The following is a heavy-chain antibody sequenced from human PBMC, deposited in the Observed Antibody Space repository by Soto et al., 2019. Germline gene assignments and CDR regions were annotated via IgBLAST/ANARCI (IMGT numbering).Heavy chain of an antibody. CDR2: ISSGSVYT. D-gene: IGHD1-1*01. CDR3: ARYDAFKAFDL. J-gene: IGHJ3*01. CDR1: GFTFNSYS. V-gene: IGHV3-21*01. Sequence: PGGSLRLSCAASGFTFNSYSVDWVRQAPGKWLEWVASISSGSVYTDFADSVKGRFTISRDDVTNSVSLQMDSLRVEDTGIYYCARYDAFKAFDLWGQGTMVTVSS.